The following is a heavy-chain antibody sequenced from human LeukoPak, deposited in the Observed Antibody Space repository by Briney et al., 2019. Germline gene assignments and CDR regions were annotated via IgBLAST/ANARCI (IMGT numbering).Heavy chain of an antibody. CDR1: GYSISSGYY. J-gene: IGHJ4*02. D-gene: IGHD2-8*01. CDR3: ARDRSCTNGVCSPGGDY. V-gene: IGHV4-61*01. Sequence: PSETLSLTCTVSGYSISSGYYWGWIRQPPGKGLEWIGDIYYSGYTNYNPSLKSRVTIPVDTSKNQFSLKLRSVTAADTAVYYCARDRSCTNGVCSPGGDYWGQGTLVTVSS. CDR2: IYYSGYT.